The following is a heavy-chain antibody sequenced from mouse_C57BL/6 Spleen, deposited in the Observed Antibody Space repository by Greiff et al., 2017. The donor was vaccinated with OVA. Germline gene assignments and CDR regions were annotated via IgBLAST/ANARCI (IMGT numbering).Heavy chain of an antibody. J-gene: IGHJ3*01. CDR1: GFTFSNYW. Sequence: EVQLVESGGGLVQPGGSMKLSCVASGFTFSNYWMNWVRQSPEKGLEWVAQIRLKSDNYATHYAESVKGRFTISRDDSKSSVYLQMNNLRAEDTGIYYCARDSSGYGGWFAYWGQGTLVTVSA. V-gene: IGHV6-3*01. D-gene: IGHD3-2*02. CDR3: ARDSSGYGGWFAY. CDR2: IRLKSDNYAT.